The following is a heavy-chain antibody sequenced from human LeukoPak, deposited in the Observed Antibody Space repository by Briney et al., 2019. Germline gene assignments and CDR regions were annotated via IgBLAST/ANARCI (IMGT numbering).Heavy chain of an antibody. J-gene: IGHJ6*03. V-gene: IGHV4-61*02. CDR2: IYTSGST. CDR3: ARDRIAAAGKESYYYYYMDV. CDR1: GGSISSGSYC. D-gene: IGHD6-13*01. Sequence: SETLSLTCTVSGGSISSGSYCWSWIRQPAGKGLEWIGRIYTSGSTNYNPSLKSRVTISVDTSKNQFSLKLSSVTAADTAVYYCARDRIAAAGKESYYYYYMDVWGKGTTVTIS.